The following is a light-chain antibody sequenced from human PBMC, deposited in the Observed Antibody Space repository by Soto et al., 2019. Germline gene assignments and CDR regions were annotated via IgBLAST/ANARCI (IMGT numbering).Light chain of an antibody. V-gene: IGKV1-5*03. J-gene: IGKJ1*01. CDR3: QQYNSDWT. Sequence: DLQMTQSASTLSASVGDRVTITCRASQNINTWLAWYQQKPGKAPNLMIYKASTLESGVPSRFNGSGSGTEFTLTISSLQPADFATYFCQQYNSDWTFGPGTKVDTK. CDR1: QNINTW. CDR2: KAS.